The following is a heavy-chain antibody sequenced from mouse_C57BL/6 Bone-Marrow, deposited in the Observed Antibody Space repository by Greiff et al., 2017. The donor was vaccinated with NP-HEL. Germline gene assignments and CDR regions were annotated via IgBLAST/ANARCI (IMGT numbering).Heavy chain of an antibody. V-gene: IGHV1-50*01. Sequence: QVQLQQPGAELVKPGASVKLSCTASGYTFTSYWMQWVKQRPGQGLEWIGEIDPSDSSTNYNQKFKGKATLTVDTSSSTAYMQLSSLTSEDSAGYYCASSGYYDSSYRYFYVWGRGTTVTVSS. J-gene: IGHJ1*03. CDR3: ASSGYYDSSYRYFYV. CDR1: GYTFTSYW. CDR2: IDPSDSST. D-gene: IGHD1-1*01.